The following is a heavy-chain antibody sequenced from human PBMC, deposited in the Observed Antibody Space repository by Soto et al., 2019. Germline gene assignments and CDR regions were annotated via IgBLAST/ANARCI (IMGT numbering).Heavy chain of an antibody. D-gene: IGHD3-10*01. V-gene: IGHV1-2*04. Sequence: MHWVRQAPGQGLEWMGWINPNSGGTNYAQKFQGWVTMTRDTSISTAYMELSRLRSDDTAVYYCARGYGSGQTTNYYYYGMDVWGQGTTVTSP. CDR2: INPNSGGT. CDR3: ARGYGSGQTTNYYYYGMDV. J-gene: IGHJ6*02.